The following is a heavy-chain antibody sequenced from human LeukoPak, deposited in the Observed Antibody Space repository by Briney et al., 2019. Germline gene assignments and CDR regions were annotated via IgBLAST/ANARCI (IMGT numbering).Heavy chain of an antibody. D-gene: IGHD2-2*01. CDR1: GYSFTSYW. Sequence: REALKVSWKGSGYSFTSYWIGWVRQMPGEGLEWMGIIYPGDSDTRYSPSFQGQVTISADKSISTAYLQWSSLKASDTAMYYCARRVPAATFDYWGQGTLVTVSS. J-gene: IGHJ4*02. V-gene: IGHV5-51*01. CDR3: ARRVPAATFDY. CDR2: IYPGDSDT.